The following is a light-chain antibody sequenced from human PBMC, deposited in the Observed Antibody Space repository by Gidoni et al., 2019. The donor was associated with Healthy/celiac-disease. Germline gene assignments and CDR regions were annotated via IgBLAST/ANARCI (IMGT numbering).Light chain of an antibody. CDR1: KIGSKS. CDR2: YDS. J-gene: IGLJ3*02. CDR3: QVWDSSSDRV. V-gene: IGLV3-21*04. Sequence: SYVLTQPPPVSVAPGKTARITCGGNKIGSKSVHWYQQKPGQAPVLVIYYDSDRPSGIPERFSGSNSGNTATLTISRVEAGDEADYYCQVWDSSSDRVFGGGTKLTVL.